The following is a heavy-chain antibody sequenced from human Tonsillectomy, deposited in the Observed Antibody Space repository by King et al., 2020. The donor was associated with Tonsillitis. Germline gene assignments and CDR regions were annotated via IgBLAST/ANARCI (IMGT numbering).Heavy chain of an antibody. CDR3: ARHEGSGNYDSSGYYY. Sequence: QLVESGPGLVKPSETLSLTCTVSGGSISSSSYYWGWIRQPPGKGLEWIGSIYYSGSTYYNPSLKSRVTISVDTSKNQFSLKLSSVTAADTAVYYCARHEGSGNYDSSGYYYWGQGTLVTVSS. CDR1: GGSISSSSYY. V-gene: IGHV4-39*01. J-gene: IGHJ4*02. CDR2: IYYSGST. D-gene: IGHD3-22*01.